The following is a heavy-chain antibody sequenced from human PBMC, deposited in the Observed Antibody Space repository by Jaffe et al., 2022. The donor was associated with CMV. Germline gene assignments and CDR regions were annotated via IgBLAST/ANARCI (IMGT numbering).Heavy chain of an antibody. CDR2: IIPIFGTA. CDR3: ARDSAFVAIEVISRRDAFDI. V-gene: IGHV1-69*01. J-gene: IGHJ3*02. Sequence: QVQLVQSGAEVKKPGSSVKVSCKASGGTFSSYAISWVRQAPGQGLEWMGGIIPIFGTANYAQKFQGRVTITADESTSTAYMELSSLRSEDTAVYYCARDSAFVAIEVISRRDAFDIWGQGTMVTVSS. CDR1: GGTFSSYA. D-gene: IGHD3-22*01.